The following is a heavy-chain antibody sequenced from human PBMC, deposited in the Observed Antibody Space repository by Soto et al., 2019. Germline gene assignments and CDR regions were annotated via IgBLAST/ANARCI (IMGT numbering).Heavy chain of an antibody. CDR3: ASVNFGFSYGIDV. CDR1: GSTFSSSE. CDR2: ISKSGTVI. D-gene: IGHD3-3*01. V-gene: IGHV3-48*03. Sequence: PGGSLRLSCAASGSTFSSSEMHWVRQAPGKGLEWVSYISKSGTVIYYADSVKGRFTISRDNAKNLLYLQMNSLTAEDTAVYFFASVNFGFSYGIDVWGQGTTVTVSS. J-gene: IGHJ6*02.